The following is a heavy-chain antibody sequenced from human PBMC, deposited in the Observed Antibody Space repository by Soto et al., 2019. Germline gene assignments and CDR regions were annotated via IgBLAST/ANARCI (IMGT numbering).Heavy chain of an antibody. CDR1: GFTFSSYD. V-gene: IGHV3-13*01. J-gene: IGHJ3*02. CDR2: IGTAGDT. CDR3: ARDYDRRAFDI. Sequence: PGGSLRLSCAASGFTFSSYDMHWVRQATGKGLEWVSAIGTAGDTYYPGSVKGRFTISRENAKNSLYLQMNSLRAEDTAVYYCARDYDRRAFDIWGQGTMVTVSS. D-gene: IGHD3-22*01.